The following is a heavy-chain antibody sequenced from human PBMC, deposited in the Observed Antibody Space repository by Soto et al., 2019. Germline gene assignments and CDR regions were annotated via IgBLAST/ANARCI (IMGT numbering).Heavy chain of an antibody. CDR2: ISYTGKT. CDR1: GGSISSYY. Sequence: PSETLSLTCTVSGGSISSYYWSWIRQPPGKGLEWIGYISYTGKTSYNPSLRSRVTMSVDTSKNQISLNLSSVTAVDTAVYYCARVPDRWGQGTLVTVSS. CDR3: ARVPDR. V-gene: IGHV4-59*01. D-gene: IGHD2-2*01. J-gene: IGHJ5*02.